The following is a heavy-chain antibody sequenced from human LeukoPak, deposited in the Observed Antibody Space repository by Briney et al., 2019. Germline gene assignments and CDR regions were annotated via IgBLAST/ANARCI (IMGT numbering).Heavy chain of an antibody. V-gene: IGHV4-59*01. CDR1: GDSITNDY. CDR2: IYYSGSA. CDR3: ARVRDFYDRSCYYTCSDP. J-gene: IGHJ5*02. D-gene: IGHD3-22*01. Sequence: SETLSLTCTVPGDSITNDYWSWIRQPPGKGLEWIGYIYYSGSANYNRALQSRVTISVDTSKNQFSLKLRSVTAADTAIYYCARVRDFYDRSCYYTCSDPWGQGSLVTVSS.